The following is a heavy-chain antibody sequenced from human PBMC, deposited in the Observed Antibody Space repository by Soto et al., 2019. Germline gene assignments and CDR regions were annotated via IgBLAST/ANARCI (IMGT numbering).Heavy chain of an antibody. J-gene: IGHJ4*02. Sequence: ASVKVSCKVSGFTLSDLSIHWLRQPPGKGLAWMGSFDPEDGETIYSQNFQGRVTMTEDKSTDTAYMELSDLRSEDTAFYYCATGVTATGTSFDHWGRGTLVTVSS. D-gene: IGHD1-7*01. V-gene: IGHV1-24*01. CDR2: FDPEDGET. CDR3: ATGVTATGTSFDH. CDR1: GFTLSDLS.